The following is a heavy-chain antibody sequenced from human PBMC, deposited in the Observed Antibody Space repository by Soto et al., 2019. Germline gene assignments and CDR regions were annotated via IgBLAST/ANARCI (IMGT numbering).Heavy chain of an antibody. D-gene: IGHD6-19*01. Sequence: GGSLRLSCAASGFTFSSYAMSWVRQAPGKGLEWVSAISGSGGSTYYADSVKGRFTISRDNSKNTLYLQMNSLRAEDTAVYYCARSGYSRGWYPPKRKTGFFDYWGQGTLVTVSS. CDR3: ARSGYSRGWYPPKRKTGFFDY. CDR2: ISGSGGST. V-gene: IGHV3-23*01. CDR1: GFTFSSYA. J-gene: IGHJ4*02.